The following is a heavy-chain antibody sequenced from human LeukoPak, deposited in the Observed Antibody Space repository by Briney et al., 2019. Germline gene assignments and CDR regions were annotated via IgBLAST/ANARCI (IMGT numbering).Heavy chain of an antibody. V-gene: IGHV3-23*01. Sequence: GGSLRLSCAASGFTFNSYAMSWVRQAPGKGLEWVSAISGSGGSTYYADSVKGRFTISRDNSKNTLYLQMNSLRAEDTAVYYCAKDSVVVAETNYFDYWGQGTLVTVSS. D-gene: IGHD2-15*01. CDR2: ISGSGGST. CDR3: AKDSVVVAETNYFDY. J-gene: IGHJ4*02. CDR1: GFTFNSYA.